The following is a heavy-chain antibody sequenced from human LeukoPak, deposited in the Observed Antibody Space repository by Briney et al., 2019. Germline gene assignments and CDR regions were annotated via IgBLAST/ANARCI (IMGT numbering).Heavy chain of an antibody. Sequence: GGSLRLSCAASGFTFRNYAMHWVRQAPDKGLEWVAVISNDGSNKYYADSVKGRFTISRDNSKNTLYLEVNSLRAEDTAVYSCARAIRYDSSGYPTGYFQHWGQGTLVTVSS. CDR1: GFTFRNYA. D-gene: IGHD3-22*01. J-gene: IGHJ1*01. CDR2: ISNDGSNK. CDR3: ARAIRYDSSGYPTGYFQH. V-gene: IGHV3-30-3*01.